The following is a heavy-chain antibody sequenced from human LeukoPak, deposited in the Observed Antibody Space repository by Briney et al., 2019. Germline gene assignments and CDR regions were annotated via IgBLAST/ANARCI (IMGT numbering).Heavy chain of an antibody. D-gene: IGHD2-2*01. CDR2: IYHSGST. CDR3: ARAGDCSSTSCPRGGVDY. CDR1: GGSISSSNR. Sequence: SGTLSLTCAVSGGSISSSNRWSWVRQPPGKGLEWIGEIYHSGSTNYNPSLKSRVTISVDKSKNQFSLKLSSVTAADTAVYYCARAGDCSSTSCPRGGVDYWGQGTLVTVSS. V-gene: IGHV4-4*02. J-gene: IGHJ4*02.